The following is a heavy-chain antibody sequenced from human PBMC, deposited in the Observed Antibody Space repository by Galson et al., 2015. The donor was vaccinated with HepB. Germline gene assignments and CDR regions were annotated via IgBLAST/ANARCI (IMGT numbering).Heavy chain of an antibody. CDR1: DSTFSSYT. J-gene: IGHJ3*02. CDR2: ISTNGVTI. CDR3: ATTKFGSGAYWTFDI. V-gene: IGHV3-48*04. D-gene: IGHD4/OR15-4a*01. Sequence: SLRLSCAASDSTFSSYTMNWVRQTPGKGLQWVSYISTNGVTIHYADSVEGRFTIARDNAKNTMWLQMNSLRAEDTAVYYCATTKFGSGAYWTFDIWGQGTLVTVSS.